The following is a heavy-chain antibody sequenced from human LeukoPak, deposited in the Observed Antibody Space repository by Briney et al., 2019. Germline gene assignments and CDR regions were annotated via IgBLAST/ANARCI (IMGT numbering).Heavy chain of an antibody. CDR2: ISYDVSNK. Sequence: PGRSLRLSCVASGFTFSSYALHWVRQAPGKGLEWVAAISYDVSNKNYADSVKGRFTISRDNSKNTLFLQMNSLRAEDTAVYFCARDLCSSSCSALGMDVWGQGTTVTVSS. V-gene: IGHV3-30*01. CDR3: ARDLCSSSCSALGMDV. J-gene: IGHJ6*02. CDR1: GFTFSSYA. D-gene: IGHD6-13*01.